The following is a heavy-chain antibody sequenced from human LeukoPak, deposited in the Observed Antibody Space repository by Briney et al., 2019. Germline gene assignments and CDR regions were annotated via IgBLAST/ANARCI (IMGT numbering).Heavy chain of an antibody. Sequence: GGSLRLSCAASGFTFSSYAMSWVGQAPGKGREWGSAISGSGGSTYYADSVKGRFTISRDNSKNTLYLQMNSLRAEDTAVYYCAKRLSVVVPAAPDYWGQGTLVTVSS. CDR1: GFTFSSYA. CDR2: ISGSGGST. J-gene: IGHJ4*02. V-gene: IGHV3-23*01. CDR3: AKRLSVVVPAAPDY. D-gene: IGHD2-2*01.